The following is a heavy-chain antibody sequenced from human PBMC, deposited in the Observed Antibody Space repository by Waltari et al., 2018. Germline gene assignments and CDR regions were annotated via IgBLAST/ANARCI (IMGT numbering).Heavy chain of an antibody. J-gene: IGHJ6*04. CDR3: AKIPSEDIVVVPAAQDV. V-gene: IGHV3-30*18. CDR1: GFTFSSYG. Sequence: QVQLVESGGGVVQPGRSLRLSCAASGFTFSSYGMHWVRQAPGKGLEWVAVISYDGSNKYYADSVKGRFTISRDNSKNTLYLQMNSLRAEDTAVYYCAKIPSEDIVVVPAAQDVWGKGTTVTISS. CDR2: ISYDGSNK. D-gene: IGHD2-2*01.